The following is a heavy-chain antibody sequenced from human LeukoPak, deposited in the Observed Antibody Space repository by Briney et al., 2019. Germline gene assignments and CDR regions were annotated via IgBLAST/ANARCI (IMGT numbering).Heavy chain of an antibody. J-gene: IGHJ5*02. CDR3: ARDGLEWFGELLYVGWFDP. CDR1: GFTFSSYS. Sequence: GGSLRLSCAASGFTFSSYSMNWVRQAPGKGLEWVSYISSSSTIYYADSVKGRFTISRDNAKNSLYLQMNSLRAEDTAVYYCARDGLEWFGELLYVGWFDPWGQGTLVTVSS. D-gene: IGHD3-10*01. CDR2: ISSSSTI. V-gene: IGHV3-48*01.